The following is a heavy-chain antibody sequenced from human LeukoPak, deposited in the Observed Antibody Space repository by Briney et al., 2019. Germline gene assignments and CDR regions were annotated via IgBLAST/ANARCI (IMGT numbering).Heavy chain of an antibody. J-gene: IGHJ4*02. CDR2: ISDSGDKT. D-gene: IGHD2-2*01. CDR1: GFTFSSYA. V-gene: IGHV3-23*01. CDR3: AKDGGGYCNNSSC. Sequence: GGSLRLSCAASGFTFSSYAMSWVRQAPGKGLECVSAISDSGDKTDYADSVRGRFTIYRDNSKDTLYLQMNSLGAADTAVYYCAKDGGGYCNNSSCWGQGTLVTVSS.